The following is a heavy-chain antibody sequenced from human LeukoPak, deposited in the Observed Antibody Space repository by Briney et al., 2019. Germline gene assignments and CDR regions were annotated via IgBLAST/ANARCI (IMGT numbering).Heavy chain of an antibody. CDR1: GFTFSSYS. V-gene: IGHV3-21*01. D-gene: IGHD5-18*01. J-gene: IGHJ3*02. CDR2: ISSSSSYI. CDR3: ARDGGYSYGPDAFDI. Sequence: GGSLRLSCAASGFTFSSYSMNWVRQAPGKGLEWVSSISSSSSYIYYADSVKGRFTISRDNAKNSLYLQMNSLRAEDTAVYYCARDGGYSYGPDAFDIWGQGTMVTVSS.